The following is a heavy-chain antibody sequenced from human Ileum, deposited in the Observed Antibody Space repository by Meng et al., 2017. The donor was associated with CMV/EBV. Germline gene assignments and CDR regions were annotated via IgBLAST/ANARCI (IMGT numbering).Heavy chain of an antibody. CDR3: ARNMIYSISTSYYYYYGMDV. D-gene: IGHD2-8*01. V-gene: IGHV3-7*01. CDR1: GFTFSSYW. J-gene: IGHJ6*02. CDR2: IKQDGSEI. Sequence: GGSLRLSCAASGFTFSSYWMSWVRQAPGKGLEWVASIKQDGSEIYYVDSVKGRFTISRDNAENSLHLQMNSLRAEDTAVYYCARNMIYSISTSYYYYYGMDVWGQGATVTVSS.